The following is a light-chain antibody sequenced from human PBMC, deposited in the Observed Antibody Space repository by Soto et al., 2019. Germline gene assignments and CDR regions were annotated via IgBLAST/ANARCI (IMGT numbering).Light chain of an antibody. CDR2: KAS. CDR1: QSISNR. J-gene: IGKJ1*01. V-gene: IGKV1-5*03. CDR3: QQYYNYPLT. Sequence: DIQMTQSPSTLSASVGDRVTITCRASQSISNRLAWYQQTPGKAPKLLIFKASTSQTGVSSRFSGSGSGTEFTLTISSLQPGDVATYYCQQYYNYPLTFGQGTKVEV.